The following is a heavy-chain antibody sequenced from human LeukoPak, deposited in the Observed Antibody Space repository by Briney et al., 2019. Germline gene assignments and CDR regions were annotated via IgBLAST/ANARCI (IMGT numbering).Heavy chain of an antibody. CDR1: GGSISSYY. Sequence: SETLSLTCTVSGGSISSYYWSWIRQPPEKGLEWIGYIYYSGNTNYNPSLKSRVTISVDTSKNQFSLKLSSVTAADTAVYYCARATPDSSGYYLFDYWGQGTLVTVSS. CDR3: ARATPDSSGYYLFDY. CDR2: IYYSGNT. J-gene: IGHJ4*02. V-gene: IGHV4-59*01. D-gene: IGHD3-22*01.